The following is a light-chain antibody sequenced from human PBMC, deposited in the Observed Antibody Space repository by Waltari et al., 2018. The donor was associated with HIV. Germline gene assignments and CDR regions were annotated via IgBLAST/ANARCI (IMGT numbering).Light chain of an antibody. Sequence: QSALTQPRSVPGSPRQSVPLSRTGPSSDVHTYNFVSWYQHHPGKAPKLMMYDVSKRPSGVPDRFSGSKSGNTASLTISGLQAEDEADFYCCSYAGDYTSIVGGGTKLTVL. CDR3: CSYAGDYTSI. J-gene: IGLJ2*01. V-gene: IGLV2-11*01. CDR2: DVS. CDR1: SSDVHTYNF.